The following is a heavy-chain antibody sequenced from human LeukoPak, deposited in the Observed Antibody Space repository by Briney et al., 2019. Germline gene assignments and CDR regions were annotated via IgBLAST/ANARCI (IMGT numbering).Heavy chain of an antibody. J-gene: IGHJ4*02. V-gene: IGHV3-23*01. D-gene: IGHD3-22*01. CDR3: ARHRGPSLHSSGYFDY. Sequence: PGGSLRLSCAASGFIFSNYAMSWVRQAPGKGLEWVSAISGSGGSTYYADSVKGRFTISRDNSKNTLYLQMDSLRTEDTAVYYCARHRGPSLHSSGYFDYWGQGTLVTVSS. CDR2: ISGSGGST. CDR1: GFIFSNYA.